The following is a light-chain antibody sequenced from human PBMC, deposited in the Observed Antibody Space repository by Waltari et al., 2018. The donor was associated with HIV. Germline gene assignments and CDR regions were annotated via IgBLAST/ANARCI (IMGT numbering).Light chain of an antibody. CDR2: SND. V-gene: IGLV1-44*01. CDR3: AAWDDSLNRYV. J-gene: IGLJ1*01. Sequence: QSVLTQPPSASGTPGQRVTISCSGSSSNIGRNAVNWYQQLPGTAPKLLMYSNDQRPSGVPDRFSGSKSGTSASLAISGLQSEDEADYYCAAWDDSLNRYVFGTGTKVTVL. CDR1: SSNIGRNA.